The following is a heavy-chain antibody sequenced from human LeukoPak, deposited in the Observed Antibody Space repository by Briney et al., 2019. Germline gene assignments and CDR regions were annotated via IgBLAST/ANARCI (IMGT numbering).Heavy chain of an antibody. V-gene: IGHV3-73*01. CDR2: IRSKANSYAT. D-gene: IGHD3-16*02. Sequence: GGSLRLSCAASGFTFSDYEMNWVRQAPGKGLEWVGRIRSKANSYATAYAASVKGRFTISRDDSKNTLYLQMNSLRAEDTAVYYCARGYDYVWGSYLPPFDIWGQGTMVTVSS. CDR3: ARGYDYVWGSYLPPFDI. CDR1: GFTFSDYE. J-gene: IGHJ3*02.